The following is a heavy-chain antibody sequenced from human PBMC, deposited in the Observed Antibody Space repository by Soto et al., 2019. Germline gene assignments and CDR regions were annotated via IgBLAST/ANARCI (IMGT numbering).Heavy chain of an antibody. J-gene: IGHJ6*03. Sequence: SVKVSCKASGFTFTSPAVQWVRQARGQRLEWIGWIVVGSGNTNYAQKFQERVTITRDMSTSTAYMELSSLRSEDTAVYYCAAESYYYDSSGYYTSYYYMDVWGKGTTVTVSS. CDR3: AAESYYYDSSGYYTSYYYMDV. CDR2: IVVGSGNT. V-gene: IGHV1-58*01. D-gene: IGHD3-22*01. CDR1: GFTFTSPA.